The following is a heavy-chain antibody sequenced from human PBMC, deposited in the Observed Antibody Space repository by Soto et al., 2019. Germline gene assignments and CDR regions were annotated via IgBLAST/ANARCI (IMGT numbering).Heavy chain of an antibody. CDR1: GYTFTGYY. CDR2: ITPNSGGT. J-gene: IGHJ4*01. Sequence: ASVKVSCKASGYTFTGYYMHWVRQAPGQGLEWMGWITPNSGGTNYAQKFQGRVTMTRDTSISTAYMELSRLRSDDTAVYYRARVLVGATFSFDYWGPGTLLTVFS. D-gene: IGHD1-26*01. V-gene: IGHV1-2*02. CDR3: ARVLVGATFSFDY.